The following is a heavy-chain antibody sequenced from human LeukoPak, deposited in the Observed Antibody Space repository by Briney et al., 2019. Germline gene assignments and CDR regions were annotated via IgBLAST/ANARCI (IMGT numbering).Heavy chain of an antibody. CDR1: DGSISTYY. V-gene: IGHV4-59*01. D-gene: IGHD1-14*01. CDR3: AKTQPVAWEAFDI. CDR2: VYYNGST. J-gene: IGHJ3*02. Sequence: SETLSLTCTVSDGSISTYYWSWIRQPPGKGLEWIGYVYYNGSTNYNPSLKSRVTISVDTSKNQFSLKLTSVTAADTAVYYCAKTQPVAWEAFDIWGQGTMVTVSS.